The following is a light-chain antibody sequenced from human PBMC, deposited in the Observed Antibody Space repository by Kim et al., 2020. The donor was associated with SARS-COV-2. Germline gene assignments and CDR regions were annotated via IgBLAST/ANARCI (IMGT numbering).Light chain of an antibody. CDR2: DVR. V-gene: IGLV2-14*03. CDR1: SNDVGRYDY. J-gene: IGLJ2*01. CDR3: CSYITDTIVS. Sequence: QSALTQPASVSGSPGQPITISCTGSSNDVGRYDYVSWYQQHPGRAPKLIIYDVRVRPSGISNRFSGSKSGNTASLTISGLQAEDEADYYCCSYITDTIVSFGGGTQLTVL.